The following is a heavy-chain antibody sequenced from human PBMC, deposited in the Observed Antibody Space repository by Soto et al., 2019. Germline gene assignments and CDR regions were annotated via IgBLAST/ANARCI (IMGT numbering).Heavy chain of an antibody. CDR2: IIPILGIA. CDR1: GGTFSSYT. J-gene: IGHJ6*04. CDR3: ARVNLGSSYGEMDV. D-gene: IGHD5-18*01. V-gene: IGHV1-69*02. Sequence: QVQLVQSGAEVKKPGSSVKVSCKASGGTFSSYTISWVRQAPGQGLEWMGRIIPILGIANYAQKFQGRVTITADKSTSTANMELSSLRTEDTAVYYCARVNLGSSYGEMDVWGKGTTVTVSS.